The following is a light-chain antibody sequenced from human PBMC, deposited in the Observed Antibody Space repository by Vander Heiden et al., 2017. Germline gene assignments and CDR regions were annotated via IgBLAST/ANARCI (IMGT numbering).Light chain of an antibody. J-gene: IGLJ2*01. CDR3: NAYKSSSTHVV. CDR2: EVS. CDR1: SSDVGGYNY. V-gene: IGLV2-14*01. Sequence: QSALTQPASVSGPPGPSRTIACTATSSDVGGYNYVSWYQQNPGKAPKLVIYEVSNRPSGVSDRFSGSKSGNTASLTITGVQAEDEADYYCNAYKSSSTHVVFGGGTKLTVL.